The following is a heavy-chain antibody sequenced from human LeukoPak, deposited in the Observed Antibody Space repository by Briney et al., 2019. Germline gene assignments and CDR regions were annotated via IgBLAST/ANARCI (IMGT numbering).Heavy chain of an antibody. CDR2: ISGSGGST. CDR3: ARMGAAAGVYNWFDP. J-gene: IGHJ5*02. Sequence: GGSLRLSCAASGFTFSSYVISWVRQAPGKGLEWVSAISGSGGSTYYADSVKGRFTISRDNSKNTLYLQMNSLRAEDTAVYYCARMGAAAGVYNWFDPWGQGTLVTVSS. CDR1: GFTFSSYV. D-gene: IGHD6-13*01. V-gene: IGHV3-23*01.